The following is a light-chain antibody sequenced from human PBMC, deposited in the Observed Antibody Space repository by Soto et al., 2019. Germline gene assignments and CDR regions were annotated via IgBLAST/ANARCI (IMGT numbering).Light chain of an antibody. Sequence: EIVLTQSPGTVSLSPGERATLSCRASQSVSSRNLAWYRQKPGQAPSLLIFGASNRATGIPDRFSGSGSGTDFTLTISRLEPEDCAVYYCLRYGDSPPAYTFGQGTKLDI. CDR3: LRYGDSPPAYT. CDR2: GAS. CDR1: QSVSSRN. V-gene: IGKV3-20*01. J-gene: IGKJ2*01.